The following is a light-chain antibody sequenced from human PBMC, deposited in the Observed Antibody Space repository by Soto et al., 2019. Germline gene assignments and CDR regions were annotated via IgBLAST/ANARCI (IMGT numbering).Light chain of an antibody. Sequence: EIMMTQSPATLSVSPGEGASLSCRASQSVGSDLAWYQQKPGQPPKLLTYWASTRESGVPDRFSGSGSGTDFTLTISSLQAEDVAVYYCHQYYGSPQTFGQGTKVDIK. J-gene: IGKJ1*01. CDR3: HQYYGSPQT. CDR2: WAS. CDR1: QSVGSD. V-gene: IGKV4-1*01.